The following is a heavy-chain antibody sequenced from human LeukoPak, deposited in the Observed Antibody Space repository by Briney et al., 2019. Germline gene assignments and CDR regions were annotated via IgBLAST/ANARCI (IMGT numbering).Heavy chain of an antibody. V-gene: IGHV4-39*01. D-gene: IGHD3-10*01. J-gene: IGHJ4*02. CDR2: VYSSGSA. Sequence: PSETLSLTCGVSGGSINSNTYYWGWIRQPPGKGLEWIGSVYSSGSAYYNPSLKSRVAISADTSKNRFSLRLSSVTAPDTAVYYCARRSRSGFFDYWGQGTLVTVSS. CDR1: GGSINSNTYY. CDR3: ARRSRSGFFDY.